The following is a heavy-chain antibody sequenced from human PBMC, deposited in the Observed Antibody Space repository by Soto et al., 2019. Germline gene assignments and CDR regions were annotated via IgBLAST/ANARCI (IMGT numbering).Heavy chain of an antibody. D-gene: IGHD2-2*01. CDR1: GYSFPYYW. CDR3: ARDGLSSSTSFDY. Sequence: PGESLKISCQGSGYSFPYYWIGWVRQVPGKGLEWMGIIYPDDSAAKYSPSFQGQVTMSADKAINTAYLQWSSLKASDTGMYFCARDGLSSSTSFDYWGQGTQVTV. J-gene: IGHJ4*02. CDR2: IYPDDSAA. V-gene: IGHV5-51*01.